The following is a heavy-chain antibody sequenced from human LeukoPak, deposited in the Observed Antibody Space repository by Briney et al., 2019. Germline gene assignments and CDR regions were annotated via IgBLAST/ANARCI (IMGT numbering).Heavy chain of an antibody. J-gene: IGHJ1*01. V-gene: IGHV1-69*04. CDR3: ARVSAVVPAAIAEYFQH. D-gene: IGHD2-2*02. CDR1: GGTPSSYA. CDR2: IIPILSIA. Sequence: SPKVSCKASGGTPSSYAISSVRHTPEQRLEWMGRIIPILSIANYAEKFQGRVTITADKSTSTAYMELGSLRSEDTDVYYCARVSAVVPAAIAEYFQHWGQGTLVTVSS.